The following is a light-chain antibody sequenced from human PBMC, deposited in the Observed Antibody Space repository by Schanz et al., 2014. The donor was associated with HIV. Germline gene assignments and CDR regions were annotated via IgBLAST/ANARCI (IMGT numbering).Light chain of an antibody. J-gene: IGKJ2*01. Sequence: EIVMTQSPATLYVSPGEGATLSCRASQSISNNLAWYQHKPGQAPRLLIYGAFTRTTGIPVRFSGRGSGTEFTLTISGLQSEDVALDYCQQYSDWPPSTFGQGTKVEIK. CDR1: QSISNN. CDR2: GAF. CDR3: QQYSDWPPST. V-gene: IGKV3-15*01.